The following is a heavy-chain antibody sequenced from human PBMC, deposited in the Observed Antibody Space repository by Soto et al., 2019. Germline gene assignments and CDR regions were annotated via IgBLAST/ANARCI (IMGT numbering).Heavy chain of an antibody. J-gene: IGHJ6*02. D-gene: IGHD2-15*01. V-gene: IGHV1-69*13. CDR1: GGTFSSYA. CDR2: IIPIFGTA. Sequence: SVKVSCKASGGTFSSYAISWVRQAPGQGLEWMGGIIPIFGTANYAQKFQGRVTITADESTSTAYMELSSLRSEDTAVYYCASVYCSGGCCYPGDTVYYYYGMDVWGQGTTVTVSS. CDR3: ASVYCSGGCCYPGDTVYYYYGMDV.